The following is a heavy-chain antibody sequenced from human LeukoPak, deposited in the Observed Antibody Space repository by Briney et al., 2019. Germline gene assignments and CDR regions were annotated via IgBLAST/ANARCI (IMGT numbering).Heavy chain of an antibody. V-gene: IGHV1-2*02. J-gene: IGHJ4*02. CDR1: GYTFTGYY. CDR3: ASSSAGWELIFDY. Sequence: GASVKVSCKASGYTFTGYYMHWARRAPGQGLEWMGWINPNSGGTNYAQKFQGRVTMTRDTSISTAYMELSRLRSDDTAVYYCASSSAGWELIFDYWGQGTLVTVSS. D-gene: IGHD1-26*01. CDR2: INPNSGGT.